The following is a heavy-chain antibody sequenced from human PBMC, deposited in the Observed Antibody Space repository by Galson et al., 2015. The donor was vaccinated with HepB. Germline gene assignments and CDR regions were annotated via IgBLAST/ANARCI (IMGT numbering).Heavy chain of an antibody. D-gene: IGHD1-26*01. V-gene: IGHV3-66*02. J-gene: IGHJ3*02. Sequence: SLRLSCAASGXXVSSNYMSWVRQSPGKGLEWVSVIYSGGSTYYADSVKGRFTISRDNSKNTLYLQMNSLRAEDTAVYYCAREWDSDAFDIWGQGTMVTVSS. CDR1: GXXVSSNY. CDR2: IYSGGST. CDR3: AREWDSDAFDI.